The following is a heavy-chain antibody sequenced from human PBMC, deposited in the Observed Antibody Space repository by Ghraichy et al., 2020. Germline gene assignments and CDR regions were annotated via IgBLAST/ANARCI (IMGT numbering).Heavy chain of an antibody. J-gene: IGHJ6*02. CDR1: GYTFTSYA. CDR3: ARTYYGSGTRNYYYYGMDV. Sequence: ASVKVSCKASGYTFTSYAMHWVRQAPGQRLEWMGWINAGNGNTKYSQKFQGRVTITRDTSASTAYMELSSLRSEDTAVYYCARTYYGSGTRNYYYYGMDVWGQGTTVTVSS. V-gene: IGHV1-3*01. D-gene: IGHD3-10*01. CDR2: INAGNGNT.